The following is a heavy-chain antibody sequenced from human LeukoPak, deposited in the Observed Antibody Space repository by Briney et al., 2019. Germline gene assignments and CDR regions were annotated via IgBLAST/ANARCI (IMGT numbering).Heavy chain of an antibody. CDR2: INPDSGGT. Sequence: ASVKVSCKASGYTFTGYYMHWVRQAPGQGLEWMGWINPDSGGTNNAQKFQGRVTMARDTSISTAYMELSRLRSDDTAVYYCARTFYDTLDSDAFDFWGQGTMVIVSS. CDR1: GYTFTGYY. V-gene: IGHV1-2*02. J-gene: IGHJ3*01. CDR3: ARTFYDTLDSDAFDF. D-gene: IGHD2/OR15-2a*01.